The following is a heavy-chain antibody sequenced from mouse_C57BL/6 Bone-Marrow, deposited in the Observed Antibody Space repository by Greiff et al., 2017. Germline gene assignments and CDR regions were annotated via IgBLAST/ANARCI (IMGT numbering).Heavy chain of an antibody. CDR1: GYTFTSYW. Sequence: VQLQQPGAELVKPGASVKLSCKASGYTFTSYWMHWVKQRPGQGLEWIGMIHPNSGSTNYNEKFKSKATLTVDKSSSTAYMQLSSLTSEDSAVYYCARIERLRYYAMDYWGQGTSVTVSS. V-gene: IGHV1-64*01. CDR3: ARIERLRYYAMDY. CDR2: IHPNSGST. J-gene: IGHJ4*01. D-gene: IGHD2-2*01.